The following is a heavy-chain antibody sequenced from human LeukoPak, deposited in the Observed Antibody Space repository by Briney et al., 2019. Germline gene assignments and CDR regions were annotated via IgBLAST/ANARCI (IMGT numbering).Heavy chain of an antibody. Sequence: SETLSLTCAVYGGSFSGYYWSWIRQPPGKGLEWIGEINHSGSTNYNPSLKSRVTISVDTSKNQFSLKLSSVTAADTAVYYCARDYDFSDAFDIWGQGTMVTVSS. D-gene: IGHD3-3*01. J-gene: IGHJ3*02. CDR1: GGSFSGYY. V-gene: IGHV4-34*01. CDR3: ARDYDFSDAFDI. CDR2: INHSGST.